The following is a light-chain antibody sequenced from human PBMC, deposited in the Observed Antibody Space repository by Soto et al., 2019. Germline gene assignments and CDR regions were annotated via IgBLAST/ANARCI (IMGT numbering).Light chain of an antibody. J-gene: IGKJ2*01. Sequence: DIQMTQSPSSLSASVGDRVTITCRANQSISTYLNWYQQKPGKAPNLLIHGSSSLQSGVPSRFSRIGSGTDFAIPISRLQVGDVASYFCQQSYNTPTTVGQGTKVDIK. V-gene: IGKV1-39*01. CDR1: QSISTY. CDR2: GSS. CDR3: QQSYNTPTT.